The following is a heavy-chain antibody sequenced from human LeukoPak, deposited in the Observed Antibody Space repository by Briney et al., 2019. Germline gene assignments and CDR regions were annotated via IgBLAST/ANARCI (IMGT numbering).Heavy chain of an antibody. D-gene: IGHD3-16*01. J-gene: IGHJ4*02. CDR1: GGSISSYY. Sequence: SETLSLTCTVSGGSISSYYWSWIRQPPGKGLEWIGYIYYSGSTNYSPSLKSRVTISLDTSKNQFSLNLSSVTAADTAMYYCVRQRSAPYYFDYWGQGILVTVSS. CDR3: VRQRSAPYYFDY. V-gene: IGHV4-59*01. CDR2: IYYSGST.